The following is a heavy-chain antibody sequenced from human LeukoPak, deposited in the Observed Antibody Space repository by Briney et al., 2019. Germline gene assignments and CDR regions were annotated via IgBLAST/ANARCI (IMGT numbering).Heavy chain of an antibody. J-gene: IGHJ3*02. Sequence: GGSLRLSCAASGFTFSNYSMNWVGQAPGKGLEWVSYISRSSSIIYYADSVKGRFTISRDNAKNSLYLQMNSLRAEDTAVYYCARAKRNAFDIWGQGTMVTVSS. V-gene: IGHV3-48*01. CDR1: GFTFSNYS. CDR2: ISRSSSII. CDR3: ARAKRNAFDI.